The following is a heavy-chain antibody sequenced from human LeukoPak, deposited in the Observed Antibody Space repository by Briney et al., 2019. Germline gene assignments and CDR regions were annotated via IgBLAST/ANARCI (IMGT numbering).Heavy chain of an antibody. J-gene: IGHJ6*02. CDR2: INPNSGGT. CDR3: ARLRGYAGGYYYGMDV. Sequence: GASVKVSCKASGYTFTGYYMHWVRQAPGQGLEWMGWINPNSGGTNYAQKFQGRVTMTRDTSISTAYMELSRLRSDDTAVYYCARLRGYAGGYYYGMDVWGQGTTVTVSS. D-gene: IGHD5-12*01. V-gene: IGHV1-2*02. CDR1: GYTFTGYY.